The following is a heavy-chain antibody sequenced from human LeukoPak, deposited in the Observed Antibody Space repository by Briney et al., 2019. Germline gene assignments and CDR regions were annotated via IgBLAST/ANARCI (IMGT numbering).Heavy chain of an antibody. J-gene: IGHJ3*02. CDR3: ARVSPPYGSGYPHAFDI. D-gene: IGHD3-10*01. CDR1: GFTFSSYW. CDR2: INSDGSST. V-gene: IGHV3-74*01. Sequence: GGSLRLSCAASGFTFSSYWMHWVRQAPGKGRVWVSRINSDGSSTSYADSVKGRFTISRDNAKNTLYLQMNSLRAEDTAVYYCARVSPPYGSGYPHAFDIWGQGTMVTVSS.